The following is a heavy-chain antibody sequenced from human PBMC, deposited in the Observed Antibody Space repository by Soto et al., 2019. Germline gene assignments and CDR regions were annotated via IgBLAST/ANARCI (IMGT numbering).Heavy chain of an antibody. CDR2: IYYSGST. V-gene: IGHV4-59*01. CDR1: GGSISSYY. D-gene: IGHD2-15*01. Sequence: SETLSLTCTVSGGSISSYYWSWVRQPPGKGLEWIGYIYYSGSTNYNPSLKSRVTISVDTSKNQFSLKLSSVTAADTAVYYCARDEGGLDCSGGICYWGARCFDPWGQGLLVTVST. CDR3: ARDEGGLDCSGGICYWGARCFDP. J-gene: IGHJ5*02.